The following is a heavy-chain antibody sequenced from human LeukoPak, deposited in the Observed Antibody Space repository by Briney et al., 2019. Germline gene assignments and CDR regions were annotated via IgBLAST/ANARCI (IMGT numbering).Heavy chain of an antibody. Sequence: SDTQSLTCAVYGGSLSSYYWSWIRQPPGKGLEWIGEINHSGSTNYNPSLKSRVTISVDTSKNQFSLTLSFVTAADTAVYYCARSATMVRGATSHFDYWGQGTLVTVSS. CDR3: ARSATMVRGATSHFDY. J-gene: IGHJ4*02. CDR2: INHSGST. V-gene: IGHV4-34*01. CDR1: GGSLSSYY. D-gene: IGHD3-10*01.